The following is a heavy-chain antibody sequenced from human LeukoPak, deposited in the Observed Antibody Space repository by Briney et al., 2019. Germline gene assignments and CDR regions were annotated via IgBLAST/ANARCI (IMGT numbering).Heavy chain of an antibody. CDR3: ARGPIVGITETKGYFDY. D-gene: IGHD1-7*01. V-gene: IGHV3-13*01. CDR1: GFTFSSYD. J-gene: IGHJ4*02. Sequence: GGSLRLSCAASGFTFSSYDMHWVRQAPGRGLEWVSSIGTAADTYYPGSVKGRFTISRENTKNFLYLQMNSLRAGDTAVYYCARGPIVGITETKGYFDYWGQGILVTVSS. CDR2: IGTAADT.